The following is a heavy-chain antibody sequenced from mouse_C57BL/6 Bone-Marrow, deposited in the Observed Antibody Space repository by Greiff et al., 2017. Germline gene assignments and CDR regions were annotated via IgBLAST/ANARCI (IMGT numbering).Heavy chain of an antibody. CDR1: GYSITSGYY. CDR2: ISYDGSN. D-gene: IGHD2-1*01. J-gene: IGHJ1*03. CDR3: ARRGGNYVGYFDV. V-gene: IGHV3-6*01. Sequence: EVQRVESGPGLVKPSQSLSLTCSVTGYSITSGYYWNWIRQFPGNKLEWMGYISYDGSNNYNPSLKNRISITRDTSKNQFFLKLNSVTTEDTATYYCARRGGNYVGYFDVWGTGTTVTVSS.